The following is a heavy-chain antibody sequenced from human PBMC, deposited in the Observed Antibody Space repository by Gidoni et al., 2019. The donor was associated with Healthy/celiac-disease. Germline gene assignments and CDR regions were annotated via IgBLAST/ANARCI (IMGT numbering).Heavy chain of an antibody. J-gene: IGHJ3*02. CDR3: ARLRYCSSTSCYYAFDI. D-gene: IGHD2-2*01. CDR1: GLTFNTYG. CDR2: IKQDGSEK. Sequence: EVQLVESGGGLVQPGGSLRLSCAASGLTFNTYGMSWVRQAPGKGLEWVANIKQDGSEKYYVDSVKGRFTISRDNAKNSLYLQMDSLRAEDTAVYYCARLRYCSSTSCYYAFDIWGQGAMVTVSS. V-gene: IGHV3-7*05.